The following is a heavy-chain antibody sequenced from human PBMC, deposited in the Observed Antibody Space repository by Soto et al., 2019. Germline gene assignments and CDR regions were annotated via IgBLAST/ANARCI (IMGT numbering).Heavy chain of an antibody. J-gene: IGHJ6*02. CDR2: IIPILGIA. Sequence: QVQLVQSGAEVKKPGSSVKVSCKASGGTFSSYTISWVRQAPGQGLEWMGRIIPILGIANYAQKFQGRVTITADKPTSPAYTELSSLRSEETAVYYCARLLGLDYGYGMDVWGQWTTVTVSS. CDR3: ARLLGLDYGYGMDV. V-gene: IGHV1-69*02. D-gene: IGHD1-26*01. CDR1: GGTFSSYT.